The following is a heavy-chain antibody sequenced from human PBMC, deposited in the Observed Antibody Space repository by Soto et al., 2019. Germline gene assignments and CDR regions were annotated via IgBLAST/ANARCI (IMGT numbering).Heavy chain of an antibody. V-gene: IGHV1-69*01. CDR2: IIPIFGTT. CDR1: GGTFRTYA. Sequence: QVQLVQSGAEVKKPGSSVKVSCKASGGTFRTYAITWVRQAPGQGLEWLGGIIPIFGTTDYARKFQGRVTITAAESTSTVFIELSSLTSEDTAVYYCARGVGAYYFDYWGQGTLVTVSS. CDR3: ARGVGAYYFDY. J-gene: IGHJ4*02. D-gene: IGHD1-26*01.